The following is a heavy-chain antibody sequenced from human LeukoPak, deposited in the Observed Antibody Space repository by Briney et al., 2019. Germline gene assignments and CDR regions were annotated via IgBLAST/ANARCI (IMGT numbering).Heavy chain of an antibody. J-gene: IGHJ4*02. V-gene: IGHV4-31*03. CDR2: IYYSGST. CDR1: GGSISSGGYY. Sequence: NPSETLSHTCTVSGGSISSGGYYWSWIRQHPGKGLEWIGYIYYSGSTYYNPSLKSRVTISVDTSKNQFSLKLSSVTAADTAVYYCARDGSGGGDYFDYWGQGTLVTVSS. CDR3: ARDGSGGGDYFDY. D-gene: IGHD2-21*01.